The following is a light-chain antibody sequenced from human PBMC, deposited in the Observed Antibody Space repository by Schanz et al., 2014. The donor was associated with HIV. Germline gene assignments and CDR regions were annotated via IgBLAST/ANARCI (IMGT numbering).Light chain of an antibody. CDR2: AAS. Sequence: IQLTQSPSSLSASAGDRVTITCRASQGISSHLAWYQQKPGRAPKRLIYAASTLQSGVPSRFVGGGSGTEFTLTISGLQPEDFATYYCLQHNAYPLTFGQGTRLDI. CDR3: LQHNAYPLT. V-gene: IGKV1-9*01. CDR1: QGISSH. J-gene: IGKJ5*01.